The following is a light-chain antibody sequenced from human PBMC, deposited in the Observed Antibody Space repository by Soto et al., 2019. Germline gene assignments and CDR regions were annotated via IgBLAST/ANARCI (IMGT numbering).Light chain of an antibody. V-gene: IGLV2-14*01. Sequence: QSALTQPASVSGSPGQSITISCTGTSSDVGGYNYVSWYQQHPGKAPKLMIYDVSNRPSGVSNRFSGSKSGNTASLTISGLQAEDEADYYCRSYKSSSTLVFRGGTKLTVL. CDR3: RSYKSSSTLV. CDR1: SSDVGGYNY. J-gene: IGLJ2*01. CDR2: DVS.